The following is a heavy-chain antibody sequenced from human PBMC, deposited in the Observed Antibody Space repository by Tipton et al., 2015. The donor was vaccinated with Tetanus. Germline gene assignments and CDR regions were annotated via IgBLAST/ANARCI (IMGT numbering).Heavy chain of an antibody. D-gene: IGHD2-8*01. CDR1: GYIFNNYW. V-gene: IGHV5-51*01. CDR2: IYPGCSDT. J-gene: IGHJ4*02. CDR3: ARAHCTDGVCNFDF. Sequence: QLVQSGGEVKKPGESLKISCKGSGYIFNNYWIGWVRQKPGKGLEWMGIIYPGCSDTRYSPPFQGQVTIPVDKPINTAYLQWSSLKASDTSMFYCARAHCTDGVCNFDFWGQGALVTVAS.